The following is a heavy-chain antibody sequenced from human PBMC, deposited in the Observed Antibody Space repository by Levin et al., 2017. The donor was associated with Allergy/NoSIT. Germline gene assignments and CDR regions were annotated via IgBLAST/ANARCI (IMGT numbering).Heavy chain of an antibody. CDR2: IYWDDDK. Sequence: SGPTLVKPTQTLTLTCTFSGFSLSTSGVGVGWIRQPPGKALEWLALIYWDDDKRYSPSLKSRPTITKDTSKNQVVLTMTNMDPADTATYYCAHSRIAARVDPWGQGTLVTVSS. D-gene: IGHD6-6*01. CDR3: AHSRIAARVDP. J-gene: IGHJ5*02. V-gene: IGHV2-5*02. CDR1: GFSLSTSGVG.